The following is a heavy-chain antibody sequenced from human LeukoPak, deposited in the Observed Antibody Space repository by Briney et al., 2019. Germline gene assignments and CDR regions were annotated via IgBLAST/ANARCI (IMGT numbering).Heavy chain of an antibody. J-gene: IGHJ6*03. CDR2: IYYNGSSST. Sequence: SETLPLTCTVSRGSISSSYWNRIRQPPGKALEWIGYIYYNGSSSTNYNPSLKSRVTISVDKSKNQFSLKLSSVTAADTAVYYCAREGGANGGGTYYYDSTSGYYCYMDVWGKGTTVTVSS. V-gene: IGHV4-59*12. CDR1: RGSISSSY. CDR3: AREGGANGGGTYYYDSTSGYYCYMDV. D-gene: IGHD3-22*01.